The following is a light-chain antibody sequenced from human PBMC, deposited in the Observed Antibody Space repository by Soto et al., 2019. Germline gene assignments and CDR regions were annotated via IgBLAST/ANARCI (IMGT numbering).Light chain of an antibody. J-gene: IGKJ1*01. Sequence: EIVLTQSPGTLSLSPGERATLSCRASQSVSSTYLAWYQQKPGRAPRLLIFGASSRAAGIPDRFGGSGSGTEFTLTISRLEPEDFAVYYCQQHGSAPHTFGQGTKVEIK. V-gene: IGKV3-20*01. CDR2: GAS. CDR1: QSVSSTY. CDR3: QQHGSAPHT.